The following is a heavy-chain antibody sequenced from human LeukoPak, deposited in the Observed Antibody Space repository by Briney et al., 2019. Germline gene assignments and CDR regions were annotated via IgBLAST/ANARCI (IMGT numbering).Heavy chain of an antibody. CDR3: ARAPSGSGSSDY. J-gene: IGHJ4*02. CDR2: INPSGGST. Sequence: ASVKVSCKASGYTFTSXYMHWVRQAPGQGXXXMGIINPSGGSTSYAQKFQGRVTMTRDTSTSTVYMELSSLRSEDTAVYYCARAPSGSGSSDYWGQGTLVTVSS. CDR1: GYTFTSXY. D-gene: IGHD3-10*01. V-gene: IGHV1-46*01.